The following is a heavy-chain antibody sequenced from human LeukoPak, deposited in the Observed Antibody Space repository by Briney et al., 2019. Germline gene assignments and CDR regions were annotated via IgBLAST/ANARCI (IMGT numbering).Heavy chain of an antibody. D-gene: IGHD2-2*01. CDR3: AKGMKYGDN. CDR1: GITLSVFA. V-gene: IGHV3-23*01. Sequence: GGSLRLSCAASGITLSVFAMSWVRQAPGKGLEWVSAISGSGGSTYYADSVKGRFTISRDNSKNTLYLQMNSLRAEDTAIYYCAKGMKYGDNWGQGTLVTVSS. J-gene: IGHJ4*02. CDR2: ISGSGGST.